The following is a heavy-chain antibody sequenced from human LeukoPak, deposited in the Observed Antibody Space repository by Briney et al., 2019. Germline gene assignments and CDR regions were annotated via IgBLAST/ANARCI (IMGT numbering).Heavy chain of an antibody. CDR3: AKDRYGYNSYYFDY. J-gene: IGHJ4*02. CDR1: GFTFDDYG. CDR2: ISGSGGTT. D-gene: IGHD5-24*01. Sequence: GGSLRLSCAASGFTFDDYGMSWVRQAPGKGLEWVSTISGSGGTTYYADSVKGRVTVSRDNSKNTLYLQMNSLRAEDTAIYYCAKDRYGYNSYYFDYWGQGTLVTVSS. V-gene: IGHV3-23*01.